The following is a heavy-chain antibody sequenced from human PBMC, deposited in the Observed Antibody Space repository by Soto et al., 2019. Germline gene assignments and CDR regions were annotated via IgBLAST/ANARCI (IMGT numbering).Heavy chain of an antibody. CDR1: GGTFSTYA. J-gene: IGHJ6*02. D-gene: IGHD2-15*01. CDR2: VIPIFGTP. CDR3: ARSQGGSSSLDIYYYYYYGMDV. Sequence: QVQLVQSGAEVKKPGSSVKVSCKAPGGTFSTYAISWVRQAPGQGLEWMGGVIPIFGTPKYAQKFQGRVTITADESTSTGDRELRSLRSEDTAVYYCARSQGGSSSLDIYYYYYYGMDVWGQGTTVTVSS. V-gene: IGHV1-69*01.